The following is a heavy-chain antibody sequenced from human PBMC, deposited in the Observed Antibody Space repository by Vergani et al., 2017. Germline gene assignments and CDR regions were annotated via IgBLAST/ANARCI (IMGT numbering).Heavy chain of an antibody. D-gene: IGHD6-19*01. J-gene: IGHJ6*02. CDR2: INHSGST. V-gene: IGHV4-34*01. Sequence: QVQLQQWGAGLLKPSETLSLTCAVYGGSFSGYYWSWIRQPPGKGLEWIGEINHSGSTNYNPSLKSRVTISVDTSTNQFSLKLSSVTAADPAVYYCASVSSGWYGAGMDVWGQGTTVTGSS. CDR3: ASVSSGWYGAGMDV. CDR1: GGSFSGYY.